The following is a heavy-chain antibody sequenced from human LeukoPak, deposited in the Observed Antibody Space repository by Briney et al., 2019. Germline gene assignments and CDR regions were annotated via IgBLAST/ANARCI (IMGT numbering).Heavy chain of an antibody. V-gene: IGHV3-53*01. CDR1: GFTVNSNY. CDR2: IYSDGST. J-gene: IGHJ2*01. Sequence: PGGSLRLSCAASGFTVNSNYMSWVRQAPGKGLEWVSIIYSDGSTYYADSVKGRFTISRDNSKNTLYLQMNSLRAEDTAVYYCAREPQSWYFDLWGRGTLVTVSS. CDR3: AREPQSWYFDL.